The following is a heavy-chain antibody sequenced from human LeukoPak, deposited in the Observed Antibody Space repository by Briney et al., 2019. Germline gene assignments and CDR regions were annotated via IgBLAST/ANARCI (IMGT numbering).Heavy chain of an antibody. J-gene: IGHJ4*02. V-gene: IGHV3-74*01. D-gene: IGHD6-13*01. Sequence: PGGSRRLSCAASGFTFSSYWMHWVRQAPGKGRVWVSRIYSDGSSTSCADSVKGRFTISRDNAKNTLYLQMNSLRAEDTAVYYCARVGYSSSWYNFDYWGQGTLVTVSS. CDR1: GFTFSSYW. CDR2: IYSDGSST. CDR3: ARVGYSSSWYNFDY.